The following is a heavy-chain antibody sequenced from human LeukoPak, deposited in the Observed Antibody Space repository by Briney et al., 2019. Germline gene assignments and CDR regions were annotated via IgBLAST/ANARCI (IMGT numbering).Heavy chain of an antibody. J-gene: IGHJ4*02. Sequence: PSETLSLTCAVYGASFTGYYWSWFRQPPGKGLEWIGEINHSGGTNYNPSLKGRVTMSLDTSKSQFSLKLTSVTAADTAVYYCAGYNSSFVGIDYWGQGTLVTVSS. D-gene: IGHD6-6*01. CDR3: AGYNSSFVGIDY. CDR2: INHSGGT. CDR1: GASFTGYY. V-gene: IGHV4-34*01.